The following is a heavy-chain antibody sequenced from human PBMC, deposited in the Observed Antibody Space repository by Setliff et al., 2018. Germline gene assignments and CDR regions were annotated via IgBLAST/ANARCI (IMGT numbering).Heavy chain of an antibody. Sequence: SETLSLTCAVSGGSISSSNWWSWVRQPPGKGLEWIGEIYHSGSTNYNPSLKSRVTISVDTSKNQFSLKLSSVTAADTAVYYCARLGGSSGSGGFYYYYYMDVWGKGTTVTVSS. CDR3: ARLGGSSGSGGFYYYYYMDV. V-gene: IGHV4-4*02. CDR2: IYHSGST. J-gene: IGHJ6*03. D-gene: IGHD3-22*01. CDR1: GGSISSSNW.